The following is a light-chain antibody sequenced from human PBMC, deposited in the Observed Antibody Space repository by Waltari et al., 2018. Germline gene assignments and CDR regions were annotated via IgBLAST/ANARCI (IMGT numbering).Light chain of an antibody. CDR1: QDITNW. CDR3: QHYKNYPVT. J-gene: IGKJ4*01. CDR2: EAS. Sequence: DIQMTQSPSSLSASVGDRVTITCRASQDITNWLAWYQQKPQKAPKSLIYEASTLQSGVPSRFSGSGSGTDFTLTITNLQPEDSATYYCQHYKNYPVTFGGGTKVEIK. V-gene: IGKV1D-16*01.